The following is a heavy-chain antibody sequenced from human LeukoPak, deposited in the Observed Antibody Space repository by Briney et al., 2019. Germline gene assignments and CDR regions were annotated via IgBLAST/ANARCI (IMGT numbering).Heavy chain of an antibody. J-gene: IGHJ5*02. CDR1: GYSISSGYY. V-gene: IGHV4-38-2*02. CDR2: IYHSGST. Sequence: MASETLSLTCTVSGYSISSGYYWGWIRQPPGKGLEWIGSIYHSGSTYYNPSLKSRVTISVDTSKNQFSLKLSSVTAADTAVYYCARASGYCSSTSCWKPPYNWFDPWGQGTLVTVSS. D-gene: IGHD2-2*01. CDR3: ARASGYCSSTSCWKPPYNWFDP.